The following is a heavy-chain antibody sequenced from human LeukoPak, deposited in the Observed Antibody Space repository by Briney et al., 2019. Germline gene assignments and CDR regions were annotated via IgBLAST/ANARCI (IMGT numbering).Heavy chain of an antibody. CDR2: IWYDGSNK. D-gene: IGHD5-18*01. CDR1: GFSFRSYG. V-gene: IGHV3-33*01. Sequence: GWSLRPSCAASGFSFRSYGMHWVRQAPGKGLEWVAVIWYDGSNKYYADSVKGRFTISRDNSKNTLYLQMNSLRAEDTAVYYCARDLQYSYGTFDYWGQGTLVTVSS. J-gene: IGHJ4*02. CDR3: ARDLQYSYGTFDY.